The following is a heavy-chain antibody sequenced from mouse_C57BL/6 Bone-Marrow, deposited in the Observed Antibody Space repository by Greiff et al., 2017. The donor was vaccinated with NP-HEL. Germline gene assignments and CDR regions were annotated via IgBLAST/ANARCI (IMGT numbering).Heavy chain of an antibody. V-gene: IGHV4-1*01. D-gene: IGHD1-1*01. CDR3: ARGLFIYLGYFDV. Sequence: EADGVDFSRYWMSWVRRAPGKGLEWIGEINPDSSTINYAPSLKDKFIISRDNAKNTLYLQMSKVRSEDTALYYCARGLFIYLGYFDVWGTGTTVTVSS. J-gene: IGHJ1*03. CDR2: INPDSSTI. CDR1: GVDFSRYW.